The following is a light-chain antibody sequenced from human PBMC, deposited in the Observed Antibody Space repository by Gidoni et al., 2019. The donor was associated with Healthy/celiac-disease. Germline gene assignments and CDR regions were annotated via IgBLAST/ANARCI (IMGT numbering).Light chain of an antibody. CDR3: QVWDSSSDHVV. CDR2: DDS. Sequence: SSVLTPPPSVAVAPGQTARITCGGNNSGSKSVHWYQQKPGQAPVLVVYDDSDRPSGIPERFSGSNSGNTATLTISRVEAGDEADYYCQVWDSSSDHVVFGGGTKLTVL. V-gene: IGLV3-21*02. J-gene: IGLJ2*01. CDR1: NSGSKS.